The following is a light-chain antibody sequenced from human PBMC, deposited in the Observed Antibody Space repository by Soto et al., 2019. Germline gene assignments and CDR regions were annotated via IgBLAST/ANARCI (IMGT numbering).Light chain of an antibody. V-gene: IGKV1-5*01. J-gene: IGKJ1*01. CDR2: DAS. CDR1: QSLGRF. CDR3: QQCYMGWT. Sequence: DIQMTQAPSTLSASVGDRVTITCRASQSLGRFLSWYQHQPGKAPKLLIYDASTLESGVPSRFSGTGSGTEFTFSITSLQPEDFGTYYCQQCYMGWTFGQGTKVDIK.